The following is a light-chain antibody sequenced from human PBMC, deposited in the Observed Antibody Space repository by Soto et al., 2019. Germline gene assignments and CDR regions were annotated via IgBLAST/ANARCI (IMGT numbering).Light chain of an antibody. Sequence: IQMTQSPSSLSASVGYRVTITCRASQGISNYLAWYQQKXGQAPKLLMYKASSLESGVPSRFRGSGSGTEFTLTISSLQPDDFATYYCQQYNSYSRTFGQGTKVDIK. J-gene: IGKJ1*01. CDR1: QGISNY. V-gene: IGKV1-5*03. CDR2: KAS. CDR3: QQYNSYSRT.